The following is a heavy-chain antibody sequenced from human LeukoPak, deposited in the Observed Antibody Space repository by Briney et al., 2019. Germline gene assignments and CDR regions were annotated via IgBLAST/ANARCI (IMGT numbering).Heavy chain of an antibody. CDR2: INWSGGST. Sequence: GGSLRLSCTAFGFAFDEHGMSWVRQVPGKGLEWVAGINWSGGSTGYADPLRGRFTNSRDNAKNSLYLQMDSLRAEDTALYYCARAPITSPFYFDYWGQGTLVTVSS. D-gene: IGHD2-2*01. J-gene: IGHJ4*02. CDR3: ARAPITSPFYFDY. CDR1: GFAFDEHG. V-gene: IGHV3-20*04.